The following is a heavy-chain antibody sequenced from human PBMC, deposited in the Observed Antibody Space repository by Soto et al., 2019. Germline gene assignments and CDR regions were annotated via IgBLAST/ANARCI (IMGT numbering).Heavy chain of an antibody. CDR1: GGTFSSYA. CDR2: IIPIFGTA. CDR3: ARDRRWEDIVVVVAAVPRYGMDV. V-gene: IGHV1-69*13. J-gene: IGHJ6*02. D-gene: IGHD2-15*01. Sequence: ASVTVSCTASGGTFSSYAISWVRQAPGQGLEWMGGIIPIFGTANYAQKFQGRVTITADESTSTAYMELSSLRSEDTAVYYCARDRRWEDIVVVVAAVPRYGMDVWGQGTTVPVSS.